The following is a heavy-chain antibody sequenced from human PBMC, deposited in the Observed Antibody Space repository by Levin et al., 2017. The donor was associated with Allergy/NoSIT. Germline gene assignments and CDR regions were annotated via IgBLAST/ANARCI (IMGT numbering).Heavy chain of an antibody. CDR2: IWYDGSKK. V-gene: IGHV3-33*01. Sequence: HPGGSLRLSCAASGFSFSSYGMHWVRQAPGKGLEWVAVIWYDGSKKYYADSVKGRFTISRDNSKNTVFLQMNSLRAEDTAVYYCARGEGADTGEWGLFDYWGQGTLVTISS. J-gene: IGHJ4*02. CDR3: ARGEGADTGEWGLFDY. CDR1: GFSFSSYG. D-gene: IGHD5-18*01.